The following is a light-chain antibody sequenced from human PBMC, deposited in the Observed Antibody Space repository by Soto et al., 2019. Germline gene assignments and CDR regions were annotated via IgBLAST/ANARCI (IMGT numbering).Light chain of an antibody. Sequence: DIQMTQSPSSLSASVGDRVTITCRASQTISSYLNWYQQKPGRAPKLLIYAASSLQSGVPSRFSGSGSGTGFTLTISSLQPEDFAIYYCQQSYNIPITFGQGTRLEIK. V-gene: IGKV1-39*01. J-gene: IGKJ5*01. CDR3: QQSYNIPIT. CDR2: AAS. CDR1: QTISSY.